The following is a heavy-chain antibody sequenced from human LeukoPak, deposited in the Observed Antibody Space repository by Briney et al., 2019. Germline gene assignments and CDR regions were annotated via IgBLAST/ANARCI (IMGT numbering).Heavy chain of an antibody. CDR2: IYPGDSDT. Sequence: GESLKISCKGSGYSFTNYWIAWVRQMPGKGLEWMGIIYPGDSDTRYSPSFQGQVTISADKSVSTAYLQWSSLKASDTAMYYCPTTHGGNPGGLDYWGQGTLVTVSS. D-gene: IGHD2-8*01. CDR3: PTTHGGNPGGLDY. CDR1: GYSFTNYW. J-gene: IGHJ4*02. V-gene: IGHV5-51*01.